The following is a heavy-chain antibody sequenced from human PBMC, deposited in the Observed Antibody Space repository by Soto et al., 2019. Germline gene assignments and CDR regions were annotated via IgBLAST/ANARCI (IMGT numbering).Heavy chain of an antibody. Sequence: QVQLVQSGAEVKKPGASVKVSCKASGYTFTSYGISWVRQAPGQGLESMGWISAYNGNTNYAQKLQGRVTMTTDTSTSTAYMELRSLRSDDTTVYYCARAGSLFCISTSCYGSNWFDPWGQGTLVTVSS. V-gene: IGHV1-18*01. CDR3: ARAGSLFCISTSCYGSNWFDP. CDR2: ISAYNGNT. J-gene: IGHJ5*02. D-gene: IGHD2-2*01. CDR1: GYTFTSYG.